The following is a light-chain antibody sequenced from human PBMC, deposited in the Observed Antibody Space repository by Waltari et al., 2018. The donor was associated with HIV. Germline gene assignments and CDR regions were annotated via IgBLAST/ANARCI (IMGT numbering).Light chain of an antibody. CDR3: CSYAGSYTLV. V-gene: IGLV2-11*01. J-gene: IGLJ2*01. CDR1: SSDVGGYNY. CDR2: AVS. Sequence: QSALTQPRSVSGSPGQSVTISCTGTSSDVGGYNYVSWYQQHPGKAPKLMIYAVSKRPSGVPARFSGSKSGNTASLTISGLQAEDEAEYYCCSYAGSYTLVFGGGTKLTVL.